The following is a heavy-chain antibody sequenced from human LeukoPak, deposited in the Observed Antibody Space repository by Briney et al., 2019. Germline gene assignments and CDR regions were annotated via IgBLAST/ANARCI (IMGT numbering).Heavy chain of an antibody. CDR2: IKQDGSEK. J-gene: IGHJ4*02. CDR1: GFTFSSYW. D-gene: IGHD6-13*01. CDR3: AREGSSWYVGPNQDY. V-gene: IGHV3-7*01. Sequence: PGGSLRLPCAASGFTFSSYWMSWVRQAPGKGLEWVANIKQDGSEKYYVDSVKGRFTISRDNAKNSLYLQMNSLRAEDTAVYYCAREGSSWYVGPNQDYWGQGTLVTVSS.